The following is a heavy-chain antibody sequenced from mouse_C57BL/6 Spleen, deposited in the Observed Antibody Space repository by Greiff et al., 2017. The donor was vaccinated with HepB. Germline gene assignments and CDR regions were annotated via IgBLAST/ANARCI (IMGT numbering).Heavy chain of an antibody. D-gene: IGHD2-3*01. CDR2: INPNNGGT. CDR3: ARGGDGYQLSWVAY. J-gene: IGHJ3*01. CDR1: GYTFTDYN. V-gene: IGHV1-18*01. Sequence: EVQLQQSGPELVKPGASVKIPCKASGYTFTDYNMDWVKQSHGKSLEWIGDINPNNGGTIYNQKFKGKATLTVDKSSSTAYMELRSLTSEDTAVYYSARGGDGYQLSWVAYWGQRTLVTVSA.